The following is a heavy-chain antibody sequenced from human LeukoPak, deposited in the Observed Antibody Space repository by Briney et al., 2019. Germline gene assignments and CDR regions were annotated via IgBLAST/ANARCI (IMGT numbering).Heavy chain of an antibody. CDR1: GFTFSSYS. CDR2: INQDGTEK. D-gene: IGHD3-10*01. Sequence: GGSLRLSCAASGFTFSSYSMSWVRQLPGKGWEGVANINQDGTEKYYVDSVKGRFTISRDNAKNSLDLQMNSLRVEDTGIYYCVKVAKYYYGSETYYFFEHWGQGTPVTASS. CDR3: VKVAKYYYGSETYYFFEH. V-gene: IGHV3-7*01. J-gene: IGHJ4*02.